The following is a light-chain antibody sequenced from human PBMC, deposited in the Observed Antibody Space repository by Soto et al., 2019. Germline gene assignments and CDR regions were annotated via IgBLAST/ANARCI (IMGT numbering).Light chain of an antibody. CDR1: NSDVGRYNF. J-gene: IGLJ3*02. V-gene: IGLV2-11*01. CDR2: AVS. Sequence: QSVLTQPRSVSGSPGQSVTIPCTGTNSDVGRYNFVSWYQQLPGKAPKLLISAVSQRPSGVPDRFSGSKSGNTSSLTISGLHADDEAGYFCYSYTASDIWVFGGGTKLTVL. CDR3: YSYTASDIWV.